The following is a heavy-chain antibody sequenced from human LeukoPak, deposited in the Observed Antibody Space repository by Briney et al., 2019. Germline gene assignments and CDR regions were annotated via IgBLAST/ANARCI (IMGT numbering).Heavy chain of an antibody. CDR1: GGSFSAYY. Sequence: SETLSLTCAVYGGSFSAYYWNWIRQPPGKGLEWIGEINHSGSTNYNPSLKSRVTISVDTSKNQFSLKLSSVTAADTAVYYCARAGFNLAPHRGTPFDYWGQGTLVTVSS. CDR2: INHSGST. CDR3: ARAGFNLAPHRGTPFDY. J-gene: IGHJ4*02. V-gene: IGHV4-34*01. D-gene: IGHD6-6*01.